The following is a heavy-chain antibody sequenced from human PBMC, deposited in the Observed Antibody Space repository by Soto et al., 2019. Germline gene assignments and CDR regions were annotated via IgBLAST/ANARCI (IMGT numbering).Heavy chain of an antibody. CDR3: ASGGYYYEAPDY. J-gene: IGHJ4*02. CDR1: GGTFSSYT. CDR2: IIPILGIA. V-gene: IGHV1-69*02. D-gene: IGHD3-22*01. Sequence: SVKVSCKASGGTFSSYTISWVGPAPGQGLEWMGRIIPILGIANYAQKFQGRVTITADKSTSTAYMELSSLRSEDTAVYYCASGGYYYEAPDYWGQGTLVTVSS.